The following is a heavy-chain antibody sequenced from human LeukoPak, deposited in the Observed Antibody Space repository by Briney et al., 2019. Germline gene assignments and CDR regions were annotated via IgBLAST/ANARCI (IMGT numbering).Heavy chain of an antibody. CDR1: GYTLTELS. V-gene: IGHV1-24*01. CDR2: FDPEDGET. Sequence: ASVKVSFKVSGYTLTELSMHWVRQAPGKGLEWMGGFDPEDGETFYAQKFQGRVTMTKDTSTDTAYMELSSLRSEDTAVYYCTTDYYYDSSGSYYTIDYWGQGTLVTVSS. J-gene: IGHJ4*02. CDR3: TTDYYYDSSGSYYTIDY. D-gene: IGHD3-22*01.